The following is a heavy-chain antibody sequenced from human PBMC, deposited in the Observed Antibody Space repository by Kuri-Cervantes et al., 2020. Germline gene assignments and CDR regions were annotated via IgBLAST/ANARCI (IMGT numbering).Heavy chain of an antibody. Sequence: GESLKISCAASGLTFSNYAMHWVRQAPGRGLEWVALISYDGSKKFYADSVKGRFTISRDNSKNMVYLQMSSLRFEDTAVYFCAKDLRETYGMGGIDSWGQGTLVTVSS. J-gene: IGHJ4*02. CDR2: ISYDGSKK. V-gene: IGHV3-30-3*01. CDR3: AKDLRETYGMGGIDS. CDR1: GLTFSNYA. D-gene: IGHD4-17*01.